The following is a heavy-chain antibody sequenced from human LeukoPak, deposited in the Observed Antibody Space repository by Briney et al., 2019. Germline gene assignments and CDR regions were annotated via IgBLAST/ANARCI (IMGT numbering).Heavy chain of an antibody. CDR1: GYTFTSYG. CDR3: ARITSCSSTSCYSSPSFDY. CDR2: ISAYNGNT. Sequence: ASVKVSCKASGYTFTSYGISWVRQAPGQGLEWMGWISAYNGNTNYAQKLQGRVTMTTDTSTSTAYMELRSLRSDDTAVYYCARITSCSSTSCYSSPSFDYWGQGTLVTVSS. V-gene: IGHV1-18*01. D-gene: IGHD2-2*02. J-gene: IGHJ4*02.